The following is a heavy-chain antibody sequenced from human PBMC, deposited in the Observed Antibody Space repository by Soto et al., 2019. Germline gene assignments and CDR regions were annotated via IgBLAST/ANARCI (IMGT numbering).Heavy chain of an antibody. V-gene: IGHV3-48*01. CDR3: ATQARCSSTSCHYYYSYYYMDV. CDR1: GFTFSSYS. CDR2: ISSSSSTI. J-gene: IGHJ6*03. D-gene: IGHD2-2*01. Sequence: GGSLRLSCAASGFTFSSYSMGWVRQAPGKGLEWVSYISSSSSTIYYADSVKGRFTISRDNAKNSLYLQMNSLRAEDTAVYYCATQARCSSTSCHYYYSYYYMDVWGKGTTVTVSS.